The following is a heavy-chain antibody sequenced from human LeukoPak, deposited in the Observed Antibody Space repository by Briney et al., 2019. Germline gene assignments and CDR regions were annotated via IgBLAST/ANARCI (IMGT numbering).Heavy chain of an antibody. Sequence: KPSETLSLTCTVSGGSISSYYWSWIRQPPGKGLEWIGYIYYSGSTNYNPSLKSRVTISVDTSKNQFSLKLSSVTAADTAVYYCARQPDYYDSSGYYCLFDYWGQGTLVTVSS. D-gene: IGHD3-22*01. J-gene: IGHJ4*02. CDR2: IYYSGST. CDR3: ARQPDYYDSSGYYCLFDY. V-gene: IGHV4-59*08. CDR1: GGSISSYY.